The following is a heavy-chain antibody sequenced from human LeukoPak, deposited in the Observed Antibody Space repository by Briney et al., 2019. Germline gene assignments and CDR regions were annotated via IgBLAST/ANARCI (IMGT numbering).Heavy chain of an antibody. D-gene: IGHD5-18*01. V-gene: IGHV4-38-2*02. CDR3: ASRRGYSYGYHLFDY. J-gene: IGHJ4*02. Sequence: PSETLSLTCTVSGYSISSGYYWAWIGQPPGKGLEWFGSIYHSGSTYYNPSLKSRVTISVDTSKNQFSLKLSSVTAADTAVYYCASRRGYSYGYHLFDYWGQGTLVTVSS. CDR2: IYHSGST. CDR1: GYSISSGYY.